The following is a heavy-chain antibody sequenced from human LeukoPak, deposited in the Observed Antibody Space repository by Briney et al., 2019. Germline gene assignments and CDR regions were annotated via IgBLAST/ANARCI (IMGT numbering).Heavy chain of an antibody. CDR1: GGSISSYY. V-gene: IGHV4-59*08. CDR3: ARNLGSGWYYDY. D-gene: IGHD6-19*01. J-gene: IGHJ4*02. Sequence: PSETLSLTCTVSGGSISSYYWSWIRQPPGKGLEWIGYMYYSGSTNYNPSRRSRVTISVDTSKNQFSLKLSSVTAADTAVYYCARNLGSGWYYDYWGQGILVTVSS. CDR2: MYYSGST.